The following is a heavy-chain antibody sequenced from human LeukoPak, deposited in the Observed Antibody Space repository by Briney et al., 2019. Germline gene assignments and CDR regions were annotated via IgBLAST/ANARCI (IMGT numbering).Heavy chain of an antibody. CDR3: AKGVTSAGTGRDFDY. Sequence: GGSLRLSCAASGFTFSNYAMSWVRQAPGKGLEWVSTISGSGDGPYYADSVKGRFSISRDNSKNTLDLQMNNLRAEDTAVFYCAKGVTSAGTGRDFDYWGQGTLVTVSS. J-gene: IGHJ4*02. CDR1: GFTFSNYA. D-gene: IGHD6-13*01. V-gene: IGHV3-23*01. CDR2: ISGSGDGP.